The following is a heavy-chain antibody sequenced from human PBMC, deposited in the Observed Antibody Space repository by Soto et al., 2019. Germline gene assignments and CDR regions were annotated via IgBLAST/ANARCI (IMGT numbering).Heavy chain of an antibody. Sequence: EVQLVESGGGLVQPGGSLRLSCAASGFTVSSNYMSWVRQAPGKGLEWVSVIYSGGSTYYADSVKGRFTISRDNSTNTLSLLMNSLRAEDKATYYCARSSGYYPTFDCWGQGTLVTVSS. CDR3: ARSSGYYPTFDC. V-gene: IGHV3-66*01. CDR2: IYSGGST. J-gene: IGHJ4*02. D-gene: IGHD3-22*01. CDR1: GFTVSSNY.